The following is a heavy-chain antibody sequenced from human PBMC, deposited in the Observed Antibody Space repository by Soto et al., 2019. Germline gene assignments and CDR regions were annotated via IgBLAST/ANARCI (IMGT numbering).Heavy chain of an antibody. CDR2: ITPIYPTT. CDR1: GGTFYTYT. D-gene: IGHD5-18*01. V-gene: IGHV1-69*15. Sequence: QVQLVQSGAEVRKPGSSVQVSCKASGGTFYTYTFSWVRQAPGQGLEWMGSITPIYPTTNYAEKFQGRLTVTADGSTNTAYMELNSLTSEDTAVYYWARIPRYSVTTSDDLDSWGQGTLVTFSS. J-gene: IGHJ4*02. CDR3: ARIPRYSVTTSDDLDS.